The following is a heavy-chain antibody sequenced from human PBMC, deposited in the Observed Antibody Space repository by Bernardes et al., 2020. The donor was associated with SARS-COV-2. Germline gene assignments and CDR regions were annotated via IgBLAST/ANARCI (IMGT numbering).Heavy chain of an antibody. CDR2: IKQDGSEK. V-gene: IGHV3-7*05. D-gene: IGHD2-2*01. CDR1: GITFSSHW. J-gene: IGHJ4*02. Sequence: LRLSCAASGITFSSHWMNWVRQAPGKGLEWVANIKQDGSEKYYVDSVKGRFTISRDNARNSLYLQMNSLRAEDTAVYYCANAPNPYYFDYWGQGTLVTVSS. CDR3: ANAPNPYYFDY.